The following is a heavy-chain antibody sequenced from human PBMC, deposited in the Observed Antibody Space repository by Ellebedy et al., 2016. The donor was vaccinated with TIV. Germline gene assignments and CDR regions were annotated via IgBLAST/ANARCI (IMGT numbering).Heavy chain of an antibody. CDR3: ARGGSSGSSDY. D-gene: IGHD3-10*01. CDR2: ISSDGSNK. J-gene: IGHJ4*02. Sequence: GESLKISXVASGFTFRSHGIYWVRQAPGKGLEWVAVISSDGSNKYYADSVKGRFTISRDNSKNTLYLQMNSLRTVDMAVYYCARGGSSGSSDYWGQGTLVTVSS. V-gene: IGHV3-30*03. CDR1: GFTFRSHG.